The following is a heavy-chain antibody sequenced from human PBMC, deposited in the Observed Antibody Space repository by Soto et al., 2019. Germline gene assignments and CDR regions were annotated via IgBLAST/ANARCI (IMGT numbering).Heavy chain of an antibody. D-gene: IGHD4-17*01. Sequence: QVQLVESGGGVVQPGRSLRLSCAASGFTFSDYGMHWVRQAPGKGLEWVAVISYDGSNKYYEDSVKGRFTISRDNSKNTLSLQMNSLRAEDTAIYYCAKVSAVTTGAYDYWGRGTLVTVSS. CDR3: AKVSAVTTGAYDY. J-gene: IGHJ4*02. CDR2: ISYDGSNK. V-gene: IGHV3-30*18. CDR1: GFTFSDYG.